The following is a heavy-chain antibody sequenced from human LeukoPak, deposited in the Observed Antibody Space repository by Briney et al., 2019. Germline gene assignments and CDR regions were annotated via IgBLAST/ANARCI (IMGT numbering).Heavy chain of an antibody. V-gene: IGHV3-23*01. J-gene: IGHJ4*02. CDR2: ISGSGGST. CDR1: GFTFSSYA. Sequence: GGSLRLSCAASGFTFSSYAISSIRQAPGKGLEWVSAISGSGGSTYYADSVKGRFTISRDNSKNTLYLQMNSLRAEDTAVYYCAKVDTGAFDYWGQGTLVTVFS. CDR3: AKVDTGAFDY.